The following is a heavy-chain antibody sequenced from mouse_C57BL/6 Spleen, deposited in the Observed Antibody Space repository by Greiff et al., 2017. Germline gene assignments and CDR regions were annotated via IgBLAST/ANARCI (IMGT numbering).Heavy chain of an antibody. CDR1: GYTFTSYW. J-gene: IGHJ2*01. D-gene: IGHD1-1*01. Sequence: VQLQQSGTVLARPGASVKMSCKTSGYTFTSYWMHWVKQRPGQGLEWIGAIYPGNSDTSYNQKFKGKAKLTAVTSASTAYMELSSLTNEDSAVXYCTKLLYHYGSSPYYFDYWGKGTTLTVSS. CDR3: TKLLYHYGSSPYYFDY. CDR2: IYPGNSDT. V-gene: IGHV1-5*01.